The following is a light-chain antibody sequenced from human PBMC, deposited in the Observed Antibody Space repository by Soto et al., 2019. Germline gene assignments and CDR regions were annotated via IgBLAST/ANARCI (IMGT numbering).Light chain of an antibody. CDR3: CSYGGRILVI. Sequence: QSALTQPASVSGSPGQSITISCTGTSSDVGGYEYVSWYQQYPGKAPRLLIYAVSNPPSGVSDRFSGSKSGNTASLTISGLQAEDEADYYCCSYGGRILVIFGEGTKLTV. CDR1: SSDVGGYEY. V-gene: IGLV2-14*01. J-gene: IGLJ2*01. CDR2: AVS.